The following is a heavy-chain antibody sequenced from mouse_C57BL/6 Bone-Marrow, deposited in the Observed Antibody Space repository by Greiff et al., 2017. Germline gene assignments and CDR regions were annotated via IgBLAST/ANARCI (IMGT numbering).Heavy chain of an antibody. CDR1: GYTFTTYP. V-gene: IGHV1-47*01. CDR3: ARSSTFFYYFDY. CDR2: FHPYNDDT. Sequence: VQRVEPGAELVKPGASVKMSCKASGYTFTTYPIEWMKQNHGKSLEWIGNFHPYNDDTKYNEKFKGKATLTVEKSSNTVYWELSRLTSDVSAVYYCARSSTFFYYFDYWGQGTTLTVSS. J-gene: IGHJ2*01. D-gene: IGHD5-1*01.